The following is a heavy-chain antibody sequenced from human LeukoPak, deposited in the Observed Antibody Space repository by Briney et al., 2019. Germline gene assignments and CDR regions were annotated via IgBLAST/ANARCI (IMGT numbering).Heavy chain of an antibody. CDR2: IFYTGST. D-gene: IGHD6-19*01. CDR3: ARTSGQWLTYSWSDP. J-gene: IGHJ5*02. V-gene: IGHV4-59*01. Sequence: PSETLSLTCSVSGGSISSLYWSWIRQPPGKGLVWIGYIFYTGSTHYNPSLKSRVTISVDTSKNQFSLNLRSVTTADTAVYYCARTSGQWLTYSWSDPWGQGTLVTVSS. CDR1: GGSISSLY.